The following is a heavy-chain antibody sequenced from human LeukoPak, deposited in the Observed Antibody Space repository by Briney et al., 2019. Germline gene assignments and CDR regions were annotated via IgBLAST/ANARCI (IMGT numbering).Heavy chain of an antibody. V-gene: IGHV1-69*05. CDR2: LIPIFGAP. Sequence: ASVKVSCKASGGTFSAYAISWERQAPGQGLEWMGGLIPIFGAPDYAQNFQGRVTITTDGSAATTYMELNSLTSEDTAVYYCARHLWSGPHYFDYWGQGTLITVSS. J-gene: IGHJ4*02. CDR1: GGTFSAYA. D-gene: IGHD3-3*01. CDR3: ARHLWSGPHYFDY.